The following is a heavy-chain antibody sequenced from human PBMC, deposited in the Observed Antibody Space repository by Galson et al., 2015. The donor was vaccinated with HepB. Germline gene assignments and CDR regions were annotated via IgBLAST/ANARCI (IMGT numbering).Heavy chain of an antibody. CDR2: ISYDGNNK. J-gene: IGHJ3*02. Sequence: SLRLSCAASGFTFSRYGMHWVRQAPGKGLEWLAFISYDGNNKYYADSVKGRFTISRDNSKNTLYLQVNSLRAEDTAVYFCARERSTIAAGGDAFDIWGQGTMVTVSS. V-gene: IGHV3-30*03. D-gene: IGHD6-13*01. CDR1: GFTFSRYG. CDR3: ARERSTIAAGGDAFDI.